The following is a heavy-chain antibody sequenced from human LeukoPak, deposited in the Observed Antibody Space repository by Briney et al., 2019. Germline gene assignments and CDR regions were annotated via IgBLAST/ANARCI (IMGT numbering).Heavy chain of an antibody. CDR1: GFTFRTYG. CDR2: ITGSSTWT. Sequence: GGSLRLSCEASGFTFRTYGMTWVRQAPGKGLEWVSGITGSSTWTYYADSVRGRFTISRDNSKNPLHLQMKNLTADDTAIYYCARELVSLGTGYFDLWGRGTLVTVFS. D-gene: IGHD7-27*01. CDR3: ARELVSLGTGYFDL. V-gene: IGHV3-23*01. J-gene: IGHJ2*01.